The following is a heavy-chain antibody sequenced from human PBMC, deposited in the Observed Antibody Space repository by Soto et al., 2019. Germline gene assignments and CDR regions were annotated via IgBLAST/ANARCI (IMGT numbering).Heavy chain of an antibody. V-gene: IGHV1-2*02. D-gene: IGHD2-8*02. Sequence: HEHLVQSGAEVKRPGASLKVSCKASGYSFTGYYIHWVRQAPGQGLEWMGWINPDSGATNYAQNFQGRVTLTSDTSISTAYMELTSLTSDDTAVYYCARGDYGTGGYPFPYFDYWGQGTLVIGSS. J-gene: IGHJ4*02. CDR3: ARGDYGTGGYPFPYFDY. CDR2: INPDSGAT. CDR1: GYSFTGYY.